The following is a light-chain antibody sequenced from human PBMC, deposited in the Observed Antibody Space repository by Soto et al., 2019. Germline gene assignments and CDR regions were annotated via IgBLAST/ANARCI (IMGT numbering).Light chain of an antibody. J-gene: IGKJ1*01. Sequence: DIQITQSPSAPSADVGDRVNITSPASQSISRWLAWYQQKPGKAPKLMIYDASSLESGVPSRFSGSGSGTEFTLTISSLKPDDFATYYCQQYNIYSTFGQGTKVDIK. CDR1: QSISRW. CDR3: QQYNIYST. CDR2: DAS. V-gene: IGKV1-5*01.